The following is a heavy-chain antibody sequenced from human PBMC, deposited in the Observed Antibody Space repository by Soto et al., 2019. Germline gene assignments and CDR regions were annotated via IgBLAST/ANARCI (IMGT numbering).Heavy chain of an antibody. CDR2: IYYSGST. Sequence: SETLSLTCTVSGGSISSYYWSWIRQPPGKGLEWIGYIYYSGSTNYNPSLKSRVTISVDTSKNQFSLKLSSVTAADTAVYYCEAGLADSQLRYYYYYGMDVWGQGTTVTVSS. CDR1: GGSISSYY. CDR3: EAGLADSQLRYYYYYGMDV. V-gene: IGHV4-59*01. D-gene: IGHD3-3*01. J-gene: IGHJ6*02.